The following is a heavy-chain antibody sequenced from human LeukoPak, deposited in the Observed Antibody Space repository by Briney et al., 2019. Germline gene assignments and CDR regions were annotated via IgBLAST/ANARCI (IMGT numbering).Heavy chain of an antibody. CDR3: AKIRGIAAAGGAFDI. CDR2: IWYDGSNK. Sequence: GGSLRLSCAASGFTFSSYGMHWVRQAPGKELEWVAVIWYDGSNKYYADSVKGRFTISRDNSKNTLYLQMNSLRAEDTAVYYCAKIRGIAAAGGAFDIWGQGTMVTVSS. D-gene: IGHD6-13*01. CDR1: GFTFSSYG. V-gene: IGHV3-33*06. J-gene: IGHJ3*02.